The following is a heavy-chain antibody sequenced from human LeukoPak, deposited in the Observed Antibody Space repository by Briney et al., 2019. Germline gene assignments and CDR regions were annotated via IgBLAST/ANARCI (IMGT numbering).Heavy chain of an antibody. CDR1: GFTFSSYA. CDR2: KSYDGSNK. Sequence: PGGSLRLSCAASGFTFSSYAMHWVRQAPGKGLEWVAVKSYDGSNKYYADSVKGRFTISRDNSKNTLYLQMNSLRAEDTAVYYCARVNYYGSGRYFDYWGQGTLVTVSS. CDR3: ARVNYYGSGRYFDY. D-gene: IGHD3-10*01. J-gene: IGHJ4*02. V-gene: IGHV3-30-3*01.